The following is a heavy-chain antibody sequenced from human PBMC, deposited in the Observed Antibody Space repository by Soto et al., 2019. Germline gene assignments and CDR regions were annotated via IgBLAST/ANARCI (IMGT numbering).Heavy chain of an antibody. D-gene: IGHD2-8*01. CDR2: IAVGSGYT. J-gene: IGHJ4*02. CDR1: GFTFTSSA. Sequence: GASVKVSCKASGFTFTSSAFQWVRQARGQRLEWIGWIAVGSGYTNYAQRFQDRVTLTRDMSTATTYMELSRLTSEDTAIYYCAADAKAWQQMVPSDYWGPGPMVTVYS. CDR3: AADAKAWQQMVPSDY. V-gene: IGHV1-58*01.